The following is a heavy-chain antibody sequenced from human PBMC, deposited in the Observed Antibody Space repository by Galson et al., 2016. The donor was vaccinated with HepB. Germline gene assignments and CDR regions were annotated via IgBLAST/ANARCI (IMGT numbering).Heavy chain of an antibody. V-gene: IGHV3-9*01. D-gene: IGHD3-22*01. CDR3: AKDSGSYYYESSGHRRNAFDI. Sequence: SLRLSCAASGFTLDHYAMHWVRQAPGKGLEWVSGISWNSGSIGYADSVKGRFTISRDNAKNSLYLQMNSLRAEDTALYYCAKDSGSYYYESSGHRRNAFDIWGQGTMVTVSS. J-gene: IGHJ3*02. CDR1: GFTLDHYA. CDR2: ISWNSGSI.